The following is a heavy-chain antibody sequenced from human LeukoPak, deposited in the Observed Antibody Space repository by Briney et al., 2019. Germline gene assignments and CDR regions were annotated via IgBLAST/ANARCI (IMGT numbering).Heavy chain of an antibody. CDR1: GGSISNYY. CDR2: IYTSGST. V-gene: IGHV4-4*07. D-gene: IGHD4-17*01. CDR3: ARVITVTTSERGGYFDY. J-gene: IGHJ4*02. Sequence: SETLSLTCTVSGGSISNYYWSWIRQPAGKGLEWIGHIYTSGSTNYNPSLKSRVTMSVDTTKKHFSLKLSSVTAADTAVYYCARVITVTTSERGGYFDYWGQGTLVTVSS.